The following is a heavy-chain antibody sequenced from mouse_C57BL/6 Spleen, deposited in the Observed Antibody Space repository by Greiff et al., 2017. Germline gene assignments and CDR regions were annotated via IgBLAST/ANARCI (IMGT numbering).Heavy chain of an antibody. V-gene: IGHV1-52*01. Sequence: VQLQQSGAELVRPGSSVTLSCKASGYTFTSYWMHWVKQRPIQGLEWIGNIDPSDSETHYNQKFKDKATLTVDKSSSTAYMQLSSLTSEDSAVYYCARSRSSGSPFDYWGQGTTLTVSS. J-gene: IGHJ2*01. CDR1: GYTFTSYW. D-gene: IGHD3-2*02. CDR3: ARSRSSGSPFDY. CDR2: IDPSDSET.